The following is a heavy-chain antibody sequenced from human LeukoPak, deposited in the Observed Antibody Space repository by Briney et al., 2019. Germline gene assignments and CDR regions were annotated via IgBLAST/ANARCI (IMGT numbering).Heavy chain of an antibody. CDR2: INPNSGGT. CDR1: GYTFTGYY. J-gene: IGHJ4*02. Sequence: ASVKVSCKASGYTFTGYYMHWVRQAPGQGLEWMGWINPNSGGTNFAQKFQGRITMTRDTSISTAYMELSRLISDDTAVYYCARVFGRQLPDSWGQGTLATVSS. CDR3: ARVFGRQLPDS. V-gene: IGHV1-2*02. D-gene: IGHD1-26*01.